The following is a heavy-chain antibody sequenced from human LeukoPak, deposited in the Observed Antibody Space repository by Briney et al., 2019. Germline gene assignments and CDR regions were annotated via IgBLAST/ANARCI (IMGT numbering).Heavy chain of an antibody. CDR1: GYTFTGYS. Sequence: ASVKVSCMASGYTFTGYSMHWVRQAPGQGLEWMGRINPNNGGTNYAQKFQGRVTMTGDTSISTAYMELSSLRSDDTAVYYCTRQSGSYHGNDYWGQGTLVTVSS. D-gene: IGHD1-26*01. J-gene: IGHJ4*02. V-gene: IGHV1-2*06. CDR3: TRQSGSYHGNDY. CDR2: INPNNGGT.